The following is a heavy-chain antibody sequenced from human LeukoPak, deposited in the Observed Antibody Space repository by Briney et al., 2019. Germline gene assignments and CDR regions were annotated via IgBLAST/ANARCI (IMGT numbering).Heavy chain of an antibody. CDR1: GGSFSGYY. V-gene: IGHV4-34*01. CDR3: ALPREGFGPRRAFDI. Sequence: SETLSLTCAVYGGSFSGYYWSWIRQPPGKGLEWIGEINHSGSTNYNPSLKSRVTISVDTSKNQFSLKLSSVTAADTAVYYCALPREGFGPRRAFDIWGQGTMVTVSS. CDR2: INHSGST. D-gene: IGHD3-10*01. J-gene: IGHJ3*02.